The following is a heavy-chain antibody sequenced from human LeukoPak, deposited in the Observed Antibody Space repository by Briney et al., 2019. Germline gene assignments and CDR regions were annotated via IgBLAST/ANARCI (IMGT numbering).Heavy chain of an antibody. V-gene: IGHV3-30*18. CDR3: AKELRGYSYGLRNNWFDP. D-gene: IGHD5-18*01. CDR2: ISYDGSNK. CDR1: GFTFDDYA. Sequence: GGSLRLSCAASGFTFDDYAMHWVRQAPGKGLEWVAVISYDGSNKYYADSVKGRFTISRDNSKNTLYLQMNSLRAEDTAVYYCAKELRGYSYGLRNNWFDPWGQGTLVTVSS. J-gene: IGHJ5*02.